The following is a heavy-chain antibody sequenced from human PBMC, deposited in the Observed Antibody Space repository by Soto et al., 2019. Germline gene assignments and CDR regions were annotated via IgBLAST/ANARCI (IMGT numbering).Heavy chain of an antibody. CDR3: AKDLTGRFGVVIPRHCFDP. D-gene: IGHD3-3*01. CDR1: GFTFSSYA. Sequence: GGSLRLSCAASGFTFSSYAMSWVRQAPGKGLEWVSAISGSGGSTYDADSVKGRFPISRDNSKNTLYLQMNSLRSEATAVYYCAKDLTGRFGVVIPRHCFDPWGQGTLVTVSS. CDR2: ISGSGGST. J-gene: IGHJ5*02. V-gene: IGHV3-23*01.